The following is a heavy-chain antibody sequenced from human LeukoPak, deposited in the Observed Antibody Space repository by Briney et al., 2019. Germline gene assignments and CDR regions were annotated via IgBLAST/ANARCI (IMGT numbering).Heavy chain of an antibody. V-gene: IGHV1-69*02. CDR3: ATDQSLDY. CDR2: IIPILGIA. J-gene: IGHJ4*02. CDR1: GGTFSSYT. Sequence: SVKVSCKASGGTFSSYTISWVRQAPGQGLEWMGRIIPILGIANYAQKFQGRVAITADKSTSTAYVELSSLRSEDSAVYYCATDQSLDYWGQGPLVTVSS.